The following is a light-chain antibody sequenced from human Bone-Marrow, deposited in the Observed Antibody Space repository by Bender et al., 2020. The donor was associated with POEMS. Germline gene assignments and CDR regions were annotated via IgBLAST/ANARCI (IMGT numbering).Light chain of an antibody. CDR3: CSYAGSTYV. J-gene: IGLJ1*01. CDR2: DVH. CDR1: YNDVGGYNY. V-gene: IGLV2-23*02. Sequence: QSALAQPASMSGSPGQSITISCTGTYNDVGGYNYVSWYQQHPGEAPKLLLYDVHDRPSGVSDRFSGSNSGITASLTISGLQSEDEADYYCCSYAGSTYVFGTGTKVTVL.